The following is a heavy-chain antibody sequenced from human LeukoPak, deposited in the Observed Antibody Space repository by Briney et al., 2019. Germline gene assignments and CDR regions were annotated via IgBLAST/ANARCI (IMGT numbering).Heavy chain of an antibody. Sequence: GGSLRLSCAASGFTFTSYGMSWVRQAPGKGLEWVSSVSSSGDKKYYADSVKGRFTISRDNSKNTLYLQVSSLRAEDTAVYYCVKERYSSGWSDSFHYWGQGTLVTVSS. J-gene: IGHJ4*02. V-gene: IGHV3-23*01. D-gene: IGHD6-19*01. CDR2: VSSSGDKK. CDR3: VKERYSSGWSDSFHY. CDR1: GFTFTSYG.